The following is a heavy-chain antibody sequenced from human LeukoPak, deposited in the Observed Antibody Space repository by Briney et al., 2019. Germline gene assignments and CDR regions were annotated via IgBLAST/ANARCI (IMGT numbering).Heavy chain of an antibody. V-gene: IGHV1-18*01. CDR2: ISAYNGNT. D-gene: IGHD2-21*01. CDR1: GYTFTSYG. Sequence: ASVKVSCKASGYTFTSYGISWVRQAPGQGLEWMGWISAYNGNTNYAQKFQGRVTMTEDTSTDTAYMELSSLRSEDTAVYYCATDSHLLAYRIAFDIWGQGTMVTVSS. CDR3: ATDSHLLAYRIAFDI. J-gene: IGHJ3*02.